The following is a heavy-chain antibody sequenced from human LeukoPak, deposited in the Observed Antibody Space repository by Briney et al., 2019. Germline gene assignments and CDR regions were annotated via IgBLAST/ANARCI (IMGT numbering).Heavy chain of an antibody. CDR1: GGSISSNY. Sequence: PSETLSLTCTVSGGSISSNYWSWIRQPPGKGLEWIGYIYYSGSTNYNPSLKSRVTISVDTSKNQFSLKLSSVTAADTAVYYCARHLKNRSHSGSYSPWGQGTLVTVSS. V-gene: IGHV4-59*08. J-gene: IGHJ5*02. CDR3: ARHLKNRSHSGSYSP. D-gene: IGHD1-26*01. CDR2: IYYSGST.